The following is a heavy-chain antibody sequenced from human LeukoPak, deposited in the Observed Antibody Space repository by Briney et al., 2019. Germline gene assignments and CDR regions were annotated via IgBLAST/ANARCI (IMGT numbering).Heavy chain of an antibody. CDR2: ISWNSGSI. J-gene: IGHJ4*02. V-gene: IGHV3-9*01. CDR3: AKSSYSYSSGWYTN. CDR1: GFTFDDYA. D-gene: IGHD6-19*01. Sequence: GGSLRLSCAASGFTFDDYAMHWVRQAPGKGLEWVSGISWNSGSIGYADSVKGRFTISRDNAKNSLYLQMNSLRAEDTALYYCAKSSYSYSSGWYTNWGQGTLVTVSS.